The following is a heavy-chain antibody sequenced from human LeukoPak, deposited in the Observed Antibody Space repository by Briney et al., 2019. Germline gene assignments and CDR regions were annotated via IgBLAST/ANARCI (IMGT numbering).Heavy chain of an antibody. CDR3: AKDQWYQWLILTLGRLGYAFDI. D-gene: IGHD6-19*01. CDR2: ISYDGSNK. Sequence: GRSLRLSCAASGFTFSSYGMHWVRQAPGKGLEWVAVISYDGSNKYYADSVKGRFTISRDNSKNTLYLQMNSLRAEDTAVYYCAKDQWYQWLILTLGRLGYAFDIWGQGTMVTVSS. CDR1: GFTFSSYG. V-gene: IGHV3-30*18. J-gene: IGHJ3*02.